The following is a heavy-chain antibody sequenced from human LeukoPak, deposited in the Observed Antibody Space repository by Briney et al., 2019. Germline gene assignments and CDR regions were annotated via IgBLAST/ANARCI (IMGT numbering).Heavy chain of an antibody. CDR2: IIPILGIA. Sequence: SVKVSCKASGGTFSSYTISWVRQAPGQGLEWMGRIIPILGIAYYAQKFQGKVTITADKSTSTAYMELSSLRSEDTAVYYCARDRLTTSYYYGMDVWGQGTAVTVSS. V-gene: IGHV1-69*04. CDR3: ARDRLTTSYYYGMDV. CDR1: GGTFSSYT. D-gene: IGHD4/OR15-4a*01. J-gene: IGHJ6*02.